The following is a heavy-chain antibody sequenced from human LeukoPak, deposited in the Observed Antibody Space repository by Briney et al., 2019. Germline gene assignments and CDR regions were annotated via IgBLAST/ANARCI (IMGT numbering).Heavy chain of an antibody. Sequence: GASVKVSCKASGYTFTSYGISWVRQAPGQGLEWMGWISAYNGNTNYAQKLQGRVTMTTDTSTSTAYMELRSLRSDDTAVYHCARVAHNYDLLTGYYPYLDYFDFWGQGTLVTVSS. CDR2: ISAYNGNT. CDR1: GYTFTSYG. J-gene: IGHJ4*02. V-gene: IGHV1-18*01. CDR3: ARVAHNYDLLTGYYPYLDYFDF. D-gene: IGHD3-9*01.